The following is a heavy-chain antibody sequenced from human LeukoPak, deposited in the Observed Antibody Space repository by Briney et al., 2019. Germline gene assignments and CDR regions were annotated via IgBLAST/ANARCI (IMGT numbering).Heavy chain of an antibody. CDR3: ARMGDYSPHYFDY. V-gene: IGHV4-59*08. CDR2: IYYSGST. CDR1: GGSISSYY. D-gene: IGHD4-17*01. J-gene: IGHJ4*02. Sequence: SETLSLTCTVSGGSISSYYWSWIRQPPGKGLEWIGYIYYSGSTNHNPSLKSRVTISVDTSKNQFSLKLSSVTAADAAVYYCARMGDYSPHYFDYWGQGTLVTVSS.